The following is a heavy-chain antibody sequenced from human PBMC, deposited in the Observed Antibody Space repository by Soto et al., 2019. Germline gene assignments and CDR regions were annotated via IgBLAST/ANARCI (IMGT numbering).Heavy chain of an antibody. CDR2: IKSKTDGGTT. J-gene: IGHJ4*02. V-gene: IGHV3-15*01. CDR1: GFTFSNAW. D-gene: IGHD1-26*01. Sequence: GGSLRLSCAASGFTFSNAWMSWVRQAPGKGLEWVGRIKSKTDGGTTDYAAPVKGRFTISRDDSKNTLYLQMNSLKTEDTAVYYCTTVGSSLQSYAIDYWGQGTLVTVSS. CDR3: TTVGSSLQSYAIDY.